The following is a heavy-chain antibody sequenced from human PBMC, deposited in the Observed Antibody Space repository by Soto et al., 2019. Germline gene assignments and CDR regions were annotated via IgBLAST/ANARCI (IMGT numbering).Heavy chain of an antibody. CDR1: GYTFPNYG. Sequence: GASVKVSCKASGYTFPNYGITWVRQAPGQGLEWMGWISAYKTNIKYAQKFQGRVTLTTDTSTSTAYMELRSLGSDDTAIYYCARDLDGSGAYYTDFWGQGTLVTVSS. CDR3: ARDLDGSGAYYTDF. V-gene: IGHV1-18*01. J-gene: IGHJ4*02. D-gene: IGHD3-10*01. CDR2: ISAYKTNI.